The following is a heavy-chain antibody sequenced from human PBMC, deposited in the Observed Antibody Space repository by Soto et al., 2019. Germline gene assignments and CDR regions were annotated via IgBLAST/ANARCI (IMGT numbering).Heavy chain of an antibody. CDR3: SRDNSLYLYHY. D-gene: IGHD3-16*01. CDR1: GDSVSSDSGA. J-gene: IGHJ4*02. V-gene: IGHV6-1*01. Sequence: SQTLSLTCAISGDSVSSDSGAWNWLRQSPSRGLEWLGRTYYRSRWFSDYAPFVKSRINIKPDTPKNQFSLYLNSVTREDTAVYFCSRDNSLYLYHYRAQGTQVTVSS. CDR2: TYYRSRWFS.